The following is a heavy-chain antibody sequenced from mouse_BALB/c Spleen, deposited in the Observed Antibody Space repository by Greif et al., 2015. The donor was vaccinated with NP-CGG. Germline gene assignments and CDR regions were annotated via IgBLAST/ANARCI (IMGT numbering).Heavy chain of an antibody. CDR3: AIYDYDAWFAY. V-gene: IGHV1-31*01. CDR2: INPYNGAT. J-gene: IGHJ3*01. Sequence: VQLQQSGPELVKPGASVKISCKASGYSFTGYYMHWVKQSHVKSLEWIGRINPYNGATGYNQNFKDKASSTVDKSSSTASMELHSLTSEDSAVYYCAIYDYDAWFAYWGQGTLVTVSA. CDR1: GYSFTGYY. D-gene: IGHD2-4*01.